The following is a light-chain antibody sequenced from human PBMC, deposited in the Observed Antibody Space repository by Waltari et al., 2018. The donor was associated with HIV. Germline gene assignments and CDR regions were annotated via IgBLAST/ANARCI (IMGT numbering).Light chain of an antibody. CDR3: QQYSSSPWT. CDR1: QTISSNF. CDR2: DAS. J-gene: IGKJ1*01. V-gene: IGKV3D-20*01. Sequence: VLTQSPVSLCLSPGERATLSCGASQTISSNFLAWYQQRLGLPPSLLIYDASKRASGVPDRFSGAGSGTYFTLTINRLDPEDSAVYFCQQYSSSPWTFGQGTKV.